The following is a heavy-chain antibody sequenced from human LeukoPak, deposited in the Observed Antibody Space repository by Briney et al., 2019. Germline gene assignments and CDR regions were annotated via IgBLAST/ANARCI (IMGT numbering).Heavy chain of an antibody. D-gene: IGHD4-17*01. Sequence: GGSLRLSCVASGFTFSNLAMGWVRQAPGKGLEWVSAIDGSATSTYYAESVKGRFTISRDNSKNTLYLQMNRLRSEDTALYYCARVDTPTVWGQGALVTVSS. CDR2: IDGSATST. J-gene: IGHJ4*02. V-gene: IGHV3-23*05. CDR3: ARVDTPTV. CDR1: GFTFSNLA.